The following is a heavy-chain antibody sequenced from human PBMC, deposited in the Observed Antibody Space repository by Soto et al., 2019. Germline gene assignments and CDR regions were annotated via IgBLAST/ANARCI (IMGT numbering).Heavy chain of an antibody. CDR1: GYSFTSYW. D-gene: IGHD2-15*01. Sequence: GESLKISCKGSGYSFTSYWIGWVRQMPGKGLEWMGIIYPGDSDTRYSPSFQGQVTISADKSISTAYLQWSSLKASDPAMYYCARRGLYCSGGSCYSWFDPWGQGTLVTVSS. J-gene: IGHJ5*02. CDR2: IYPGDSDT. V-gene: IGHV5-51*01. CDR3: ARRGLYCSGGSCYSWFDP.